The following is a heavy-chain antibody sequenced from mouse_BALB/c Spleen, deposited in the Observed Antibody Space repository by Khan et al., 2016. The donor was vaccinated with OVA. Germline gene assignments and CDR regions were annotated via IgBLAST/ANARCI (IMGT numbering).Heavy chain of an antibody. D-gene: IGHD2-3*01. CDR1: GFTFSSYG. CDR2: ISSGGSYT. J-gene: IGHJ4*01. Sequence: EVQLQESGGDLVKPGGPLKLSCAASGFTFSSYGMSWVRQTPDKRLEWVAAISSGGSYTYYPDSLKGRFTISRDNAKNTLYLQMSSLKSEDTAMYYCARQPGYYEGSAMDYGGQGTSVTVSS. V-gene: IGHV5-6*01. CDR3: ARQPGYYEGSAMDY.